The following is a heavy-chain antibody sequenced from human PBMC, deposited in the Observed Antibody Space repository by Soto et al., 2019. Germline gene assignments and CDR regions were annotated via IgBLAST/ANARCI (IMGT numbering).Heavy chain of an antibody. J-gene: IGHJ4*02. V-gene: IGHV3-23*01. CDR2: ISGSGDRT. CDR1: GFTFSKYA. D-gene: IGHD3-9*01. Sequence: EVQLWESGGGLVQPGGSLRLSCAASGFTFSKYAMSWVRQAPGKGLKWVSSISGSGDRTFSADSLKGRFAISRDNSRNMLFLQISSLRADDTAVYYCAKGRRDDVLTGFYLTYFDYWGQGTQVTVPS. CDR3: AKGRRDDVLTGFYLTYFDY.